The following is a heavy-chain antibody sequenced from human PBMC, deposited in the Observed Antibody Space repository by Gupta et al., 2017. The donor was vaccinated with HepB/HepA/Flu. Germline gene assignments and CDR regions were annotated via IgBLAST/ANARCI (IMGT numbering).Heavy chain of an antibody. CDR2: IKSKTDGGTT. Sequence: EVQLVESGGGLVKPGGSLRLSCAASGFTFSNAWLTWVRQAPGNGQGWVGRIKSKTDGGTTDYAAPVKGRFTIARDDSKNTLYLQMNSLKTKDTAVYYCTTRAPYDSSGYFPAARIDYWGQGTLVTVSS. D-gene: IGHD3-22*01. V-gene: IGHV3-15*01. CDR1: GFTFSNAW. CDR3: TTRAPYDSSGYFPAARIDY. J-gene: IGHJ4*02.